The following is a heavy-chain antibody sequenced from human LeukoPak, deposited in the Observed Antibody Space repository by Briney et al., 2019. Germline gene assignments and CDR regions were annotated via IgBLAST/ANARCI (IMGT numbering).Heavy chain of an antibody. D-gene: IGHD4-23*01. J-gene: IGHJ4*02. CDR3: ARDYGGKFDY. V-gene: IGHV4-59*01. CDR2: IYYSGNT. CDR1: GGSISSFY. Sequence: ASETLSLTCSVSGGSISSFYWSWIRQPPGKGLEWIGYIYYSGNTKYNPSLKSRVTISVDTSKNQFSLRVSSVTAADTAVYYCARDYGGKFDYWGQGTLVTVSS.